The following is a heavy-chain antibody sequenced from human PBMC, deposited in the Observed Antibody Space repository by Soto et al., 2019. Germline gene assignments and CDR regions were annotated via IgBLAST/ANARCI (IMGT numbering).Heavy chain of an antibody. V-gene: IGHV3-33*01. J-gene: IGHJ4*02. CDR3: ARGHRYYYDRSGYYGYFDH. Sequence: QVQLVESGGGVVQPGRSLRLSCAASGFTFSSYGMHWVRQAPGKGLEWVAVIWYDGSNKYYADPVKGRFTISRDNSKNMLYLQMNSLRAEDTAVYYCARGHRYYYDRSGYYGYFDHWGQGTLVTVSS. CDR2: IWYDGSNK. CDR1: GFTFSSYG. D-gene: IGHD3-22*01.